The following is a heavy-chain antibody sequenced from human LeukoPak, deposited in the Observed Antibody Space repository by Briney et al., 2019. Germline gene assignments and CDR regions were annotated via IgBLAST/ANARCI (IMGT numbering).Heavy chain of an antibody. CDR3: ARSRSSSPYYFDT. J-gene: IGHJ4*02. D-gene: IGHD6-19*01. Sequence: SETLSLTCSVSRGSISTYCWSWIRQPPGKGLEWIGFVFYSGTTNSNPSVKSRVSMSVDMSKNHLSLELTSVTAADSAVYYCARSRSSSPYYFDTWGQGTLVTVSS. V-gene: IGHV4-59*01. CDR2: VFYSGTT. CDR1: RGSISTYC.